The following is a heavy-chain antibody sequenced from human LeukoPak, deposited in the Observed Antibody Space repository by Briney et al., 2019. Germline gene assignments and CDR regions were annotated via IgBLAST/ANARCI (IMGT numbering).Heavy chain of an antibody. D-gene: IGHD1-1*01. V-gene: IGHV3-9*01. J-gene: IGHJ3*02. Sequence: GGSLRLSCVASGFTFDDYAMHWVRHGPGKGLEWVSGISWNSGDIGYADSMRGRLTISRDNAKNSLYLQMSSLRPEDTALYFCAKDSRRARTTGALDIWGQGTMVTVSS. CDR3: AKDSRRARTTGALDI. CDR2: ISWNSGDI. CDR1: GFTFDDYA.